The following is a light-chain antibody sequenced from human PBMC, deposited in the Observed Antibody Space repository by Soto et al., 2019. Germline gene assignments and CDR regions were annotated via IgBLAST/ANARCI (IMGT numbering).Light chain of an antibody. CDR1: QAIKNY. J-gene: IGKJ3*01. CDR2: AAS. Sequence: DIQMNQSPSSLSASVGDKVTITCRASQAIKNYLAWYQQKPGAVPKLLIYAASTLQSGVPSRFSGSGSGTHFTLTISSLQPEDFATYDCQSYDSAPVITFGPGTKVDVK. V-gene: IGKV1-27*01. CDR3: QSYDSAPVIT.